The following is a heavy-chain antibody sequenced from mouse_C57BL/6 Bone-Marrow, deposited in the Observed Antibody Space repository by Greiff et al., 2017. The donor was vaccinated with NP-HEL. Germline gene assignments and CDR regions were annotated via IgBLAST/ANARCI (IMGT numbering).Heavy chain of an antibody. CDR2: INPSSGYT. CDR1: GYTFTSYT. D-gene: IGHD1-1*01. Sequence: QVQLQQSGAELARPGASVKMSCKASGYTFTSYTMHWVKQRPGQGLEWIGYINPSSGYTKYNQKFKDKATLTADKSSSTAYMQLSSLTSEDSAVYYCATDYYGSSPGWYFDVWGTGTTVTVSS. J-gene: IGHJ1*03. CDR3: ATDYYGSSPGWYFDV. V-gene: IGHV1-4*01.